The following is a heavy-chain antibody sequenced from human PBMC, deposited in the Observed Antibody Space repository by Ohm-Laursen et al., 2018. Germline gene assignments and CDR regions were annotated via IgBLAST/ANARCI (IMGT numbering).Heavy chain of an antibody. CDR1: GGSISSYY. Sequence: PSETLSLTCSVSGGSISSYYWTWIRQPPGQGLEWIGYIYYSGSTNYNASLKSRVTISVDTTKAQFSLHMSRVTAADTAVYYSARHSDYSNNNDALDIWGQGTMVTVSS. CDR2: IYYSGST. D-gene: IGHD4-11*01. V-gene: IGHV4-59*08. J-gene: IGHJ3*02. CDR3: ARHSDYSNNNDALDI.